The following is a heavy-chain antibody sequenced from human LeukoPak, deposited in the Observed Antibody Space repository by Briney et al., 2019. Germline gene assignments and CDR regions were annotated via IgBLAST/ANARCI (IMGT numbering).Heavy chain of an antibody. J-gene: IGHJ4*02. CDR2: IIPIFGTA. V-gene: IGHV1-69*05. D-gene: IGHD3-3*01. CDR3: ARETLEPYFDY. Sequence: GASVKVSCKASGGTFSSYAISWVRQAPGQGLEWMGGIIPIFGTANYAQKFQGRVTMTRDTSTSTVYMELSSLRSEDTAVYYCARETLEPYFDYWGQGTLVTVSS. CDR1: GGTFSSYA.